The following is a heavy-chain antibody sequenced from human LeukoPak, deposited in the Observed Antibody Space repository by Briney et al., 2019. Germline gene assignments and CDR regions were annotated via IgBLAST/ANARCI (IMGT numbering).Heavy chain of an antibody. J-gene: IGHJ4*02. CDR2: IYHSGST. Sequence: SETLSLTCTVSGGSISSGGYYWSWIRQPPGKGLEWIGYIYHSGSTYYNASLKSRVTISVDKSKNQFSLKLSSVTAADTAVYYCARDSFEGSSGYYNYWGQGTLVTVSS. V-gene: IGHV4-30-2*01. CDR3: ARDSFEGSSGYYNY. CDR1: GGSISSGGYY. D-gene: IGHD3-22*01.